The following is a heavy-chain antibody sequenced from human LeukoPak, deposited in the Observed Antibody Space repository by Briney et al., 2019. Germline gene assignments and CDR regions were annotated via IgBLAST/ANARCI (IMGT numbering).Heavy chain of an antibody. CDR1: GFTFDDYG. CDR3: ARVAVAGTFFYFDY. D-gene: IGHD6-19*01. J-gene: IGHJ4*02. V-gene: IGHV3-20*04. Sequence: GGSLRLSCAASGFTFDDYGMSWVRQAPGKGLEWVSGINWNGGSTGYADSVKGRFTISRDNAKNSLYLQMNSLRAEDTALYYCARVAVAGTFFYFDYWSQGTLVTVSS. CDR2: INWNGGST.